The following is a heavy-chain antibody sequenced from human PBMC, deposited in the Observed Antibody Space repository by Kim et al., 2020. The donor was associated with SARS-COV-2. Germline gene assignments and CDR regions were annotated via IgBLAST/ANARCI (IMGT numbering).Heavy chain of an antibody. Sequence: DSVKGRFTISRDNAKNSLYLQINSLRAEDTALYYCAKDIVGAAERGPFDIWGQGTMVTVSS. CDR3: AKDIVGAAERGPFDI. V-gene: IGHV3-9*01. J-gene: IGHJ3*02. D-gene: IGHD1-26*01.